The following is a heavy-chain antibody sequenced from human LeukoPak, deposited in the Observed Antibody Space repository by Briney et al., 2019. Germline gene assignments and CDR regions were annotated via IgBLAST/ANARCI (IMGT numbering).Heavy chain of an antibody. CDR1: GYTFTGYY. D-gene: IGHD5-24*01. CDR2: INPNSGGT. Sequence: GASVKVSCKASGYTFTGYYMHWVRQAPGQGLEWMGWINPNSGGTNYAQKFQGRVTMTRDTSISTAYMELSRLRSDDTAVYYCARGRWLQFHDAFDIWGQGTMVTVSS. CDR3: ARGRWLQFHDAFDI. J-gene: IGHJ3*02. V-gene: IGHV1-2*02.